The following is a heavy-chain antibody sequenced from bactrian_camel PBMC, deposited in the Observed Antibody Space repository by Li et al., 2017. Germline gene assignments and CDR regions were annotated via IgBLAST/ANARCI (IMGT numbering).Heavy chain of an antibody. D-gene: IGHD2*01. J-gene: IGHJ4*01. CDR2: LYTAGDST. CDR3: ASAGDYWFRCSGSDRYTY. V-gene: IGHV3S54*01. Sequence: HVQLVESGGGSVQTGGSLKLSCVASGEGVYNSACMGWFRQAPGQKREAVAALYTAGDSTFYADSVKGRFTIPQDNAKKTVYLQMDRLKPEDTAIYYCASAGDYWFRCSGSDRYTYWGQGTQVTVS. CDR1: GEGVYNSAC.